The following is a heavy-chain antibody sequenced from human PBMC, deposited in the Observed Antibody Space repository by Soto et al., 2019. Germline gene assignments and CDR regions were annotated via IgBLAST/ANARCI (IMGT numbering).Heavy chain of an antibody. CDR1: GCTVGNND. D-gene: IGHD3-22*01. CDR2: IYSGGST. V-gene: IGHV3-53*01. Sequence: PGGSRRRSCTSSGCTVGNNDRLLLRQAPRKGLEWVSVIYSGGSTYYADSVKGRFTISRGNSKNTLYLQMNSLRAEDTAVYYCAKDPILGYSDSSGYPDYWGQGNRVTVS. J-gene: IGHJ4*02. CDR3: AKDPILGYSDSSGYPDY.